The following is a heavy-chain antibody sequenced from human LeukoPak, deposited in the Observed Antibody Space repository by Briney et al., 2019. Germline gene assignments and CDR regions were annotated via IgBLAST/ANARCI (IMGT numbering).Heavy chain of an antibody. Sequence: PSDTLSLTCTISGGAMSSYCGSWIRQPPGKGLEWIGYIYYSGSTNYNPSLKSRVTISVDTSKNQFSLKLSSVTAADTAVYYCARHLMVRGVMGFDYWGQGTLVTVSS. CDR3: ARHLMVRGVMGFDY. D-gene: IGHD3-10*01. CDR2: IYYSGST. J-gene: IGHJ4*02. V-gene: IGHV4-59*08. CDR1: GGAMSSYC.